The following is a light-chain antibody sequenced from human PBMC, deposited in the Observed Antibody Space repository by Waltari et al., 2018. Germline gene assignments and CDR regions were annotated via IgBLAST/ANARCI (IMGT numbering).Light chain of an antibody. V-gene: IGLV2-11*01. Sequence: QSALTQPRSVSGSPGQSVTISCAGTGSDVGDFNSVSWYQQHPGKAPKLVIFDVTKRPSGVPDRFSGSKSGTSASLTVSGLQAEDEADYYCCSYAGIWVFGGVTKLTVL. CDR1: GSDVGDFNS. J-gene: IGLJ3*02. CDR3: CSYAGIWV. CDR2: DVT.